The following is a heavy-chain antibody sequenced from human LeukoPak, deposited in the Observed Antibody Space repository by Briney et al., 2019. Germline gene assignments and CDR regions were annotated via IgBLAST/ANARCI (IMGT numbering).Heavy chain of an antibody. Sequence: PGGSLRLSCAASGFTFSSYGIHWVRQAPGKGLEWVAVISYDGSNKYYADSVKGRFTISRDNSKNTLYLQMNSLRAEDTAVYYCAKIPGYCSSTSCPPTDYWGQGTLVTVSS. D-gene: IGHD2-2*01. CDR3: AKIPGYCSSTSCPPTDY. V-gene: IGHV3-30*18. CDR1: GFTFSSYG. J-gene: IGHJ4*02. CDR2: ISYDGSNK.